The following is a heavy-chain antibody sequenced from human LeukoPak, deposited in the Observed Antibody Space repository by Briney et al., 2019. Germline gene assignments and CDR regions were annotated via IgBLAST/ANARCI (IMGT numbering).Heavy chain of an antibody. CDR1: GFTFSDYY. D-gene: IGHD6-13*01. J-gene: IGHJ6*02. CDR3: ARSSSSWPTTPV. Sequence: GGSLRLSCAASGFTFSDYYMSWIRQAPGKGLEWASYISSSGSTIYYADSVKGRFTISRDNAKNSLYLQMNSLRAEDTAVYYCARSSSSWPTTPVWGQGTTVTVSS. CDR2: ISSSGSTI. V-gene: IGHV3-11*01.